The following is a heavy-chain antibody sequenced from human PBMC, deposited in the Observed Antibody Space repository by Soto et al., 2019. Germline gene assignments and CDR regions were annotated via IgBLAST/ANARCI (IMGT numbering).Heavy chain of an antibody. CDR1: GYTFTTYS. D-gene: IGHD3-22*01. Sequence: ASVKVSCKASGYTFTTYSMHWVRQAPGHRLEWMGGSNAGNGYTQYSQDFQGRVTITADESTSTAYMELSSLRSEDTAVYYCARNRYYYDSSGYVDGMDVWGQGTTVTVSS. CDR3: ARNRYYYDSSGYVDGMDV. J-gene: IGHJ6*02. CDR2: SNAGNGYT. V-gene: IGHV1-3*02.